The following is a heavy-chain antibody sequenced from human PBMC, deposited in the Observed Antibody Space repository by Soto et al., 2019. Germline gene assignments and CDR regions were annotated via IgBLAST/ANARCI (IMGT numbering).Heavy chain of an antibody. J-gene: IGHJ3*02. Sequence: EVQLLESGGGLVQPGGSLRLSCAASGFTFSSYAMSWVRQAPGKGLEWVSAISGSGGSTYYADSVKGRFTISRDNSKNTLYLQMNSLRAEDTAVYYCAKGYDSSGWPSDAFDIWGQGTMVTVSS. CDR3: AKGYDSSGWPSDAFDI. D-gene: IGHD6-19*01. CDR2: ISGSGGST. V-gene: IGHV3-23*01. CDR1: GFTFSSYA.